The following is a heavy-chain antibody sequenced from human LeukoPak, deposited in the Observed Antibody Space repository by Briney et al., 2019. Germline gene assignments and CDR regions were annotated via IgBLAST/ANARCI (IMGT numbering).Heavy chain of an antibody. Sequence: GGSLRLSCAASGFTVSSNYMSWVRQAPGKGLEWVSVIYSGGDTYYADSVKGRFTISRDTSKNTLYLQMNSLRAEDTAVCYCARDRAPNTSGSRFDYWGQGTLVTVSS. V-gene: IGHV3-53*01. CDR2: IYSGGDT. CDR3: ARDRAPNTSGSRFDY. CDR1: GFTVSSNY. D-gene: IGHD6-19*01. J-gene: IGHJ4*02.